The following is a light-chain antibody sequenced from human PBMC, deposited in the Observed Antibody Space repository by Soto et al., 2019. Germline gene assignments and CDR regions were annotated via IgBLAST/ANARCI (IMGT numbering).Light chain of an antibody. CDR2: VNSDGSH. Sequence: QTVVTQSPSASASLGASVKLTCTLSSGHSNYAIAWHQQQPEKGPRYLMKVNSDGSHTKGDGIPDRFSGSSSGAERYLTISSLQSEDEADYYCQTWGTGIRVFGGGTQLTVL. V-gene: IGLV4-69*02. J-gene: IGLJ3*02. CDR3: QTWGTGIRV. CDR1: SGHSNYA.